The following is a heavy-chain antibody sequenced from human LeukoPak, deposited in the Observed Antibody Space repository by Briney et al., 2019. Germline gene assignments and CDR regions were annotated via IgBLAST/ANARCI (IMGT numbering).Heavy chain of an antibody. Sequence: GGSLRLSCAASGFTFSSYWMSWVRQAPGKGLEWVANIKQDGSEKYYVDSVKGRFTISRDNAKNSLYLQMNSLRAEDTAVYYCARVADDGYSYGWGDYYYYMDVWGKGTTVTISS. D-gene: IGHD5-18*01. V-gene: IGHV3-7*01. CDR1: GFTFSSYW. J-gene: IGHJ6*03. CDR3: ARVADDGYSYGWGDYYYYMDV. CDR2: IKQDGSEK.